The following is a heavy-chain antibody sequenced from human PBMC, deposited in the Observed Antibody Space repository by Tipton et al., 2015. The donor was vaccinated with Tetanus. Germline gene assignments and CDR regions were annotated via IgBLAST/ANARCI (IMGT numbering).Heavy chain of an antibody. CDR3: ASHHYDYVWGSYSDY. J-gene: IGHJ4*02. CDR1: GYTFTSYY. V-gene: IGHV1-46*01. Sequence: QLVQSGAEVKKPGASVKVSCKASGYTFTSYYMHWVRQAPGQGLEWMGIINPSGGSTSYAQKFQGRVTMTRDTSTSTVYMELSSLRSEDSAVYYCASHHYDYVWGSYSDYWGQGTLVTVSS. CDR2: INPSGGST. D-gene: IGHD3-16*01.